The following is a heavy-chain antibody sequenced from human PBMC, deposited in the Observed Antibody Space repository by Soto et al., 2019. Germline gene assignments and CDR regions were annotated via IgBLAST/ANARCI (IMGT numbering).Heavy chain of an antibody. V-gene: IGHV1-69*06. CDR2: IIPIFGTA. J-gene: IGHJ3*02. CDR3: AGDYDSSGYYATHAFDI. D-gene: IGHD3-22*01. CDR1: GGTFSSYA. Sequence: QVQLVQSGAEVKKPGSSVKVSCKASGGTFSSYAISWVRQAPGQGLEWMGGIIPIFGTANYAQKFQGRVTITADKSMSTAYMELSSLRSEDTAVYYCAGDYDSSGYYATHAFDIWGQGTMVTVSS.